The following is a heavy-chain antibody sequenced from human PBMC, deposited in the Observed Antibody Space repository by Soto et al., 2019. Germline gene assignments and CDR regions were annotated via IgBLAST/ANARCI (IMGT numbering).Heavy chain of an antibody. CDR1: GFTFSSYS. CDR3: ARSFDIAAAAVDY. V-gene: IGHV3-21*01. Sequence: GGSLRLSCAASGFTFSSYSMNWVRQAPGKGLECVSSISSSSSYIYYADSVKGRFTISRDNAKNSLYLQMNSLRAEDTAVYYCARSFDIAAAAVDYWGQGTLVIVSS. J-gene: IGHJ4*02. D-gene: IGHD6-13*01. CDR2: ISSSSSYI.